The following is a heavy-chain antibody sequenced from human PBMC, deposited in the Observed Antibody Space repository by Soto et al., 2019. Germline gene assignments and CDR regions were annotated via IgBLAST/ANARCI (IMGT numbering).Heavy chain of an antibody. CDR2: INHIGST. D-gene: IGHD3-3*01. CDR1: GGSLSVGC. V-gene: IGHV4-34*01. Sequence: SGTLCVTWGGCGGSLSVGCSSGGRQPPGKGMGWIGEINHIGSTNYNPSLKSRVTISVDTSKNQFSLKLSSVTAADTAVYYCASRLRFGRWVYYYGMDVWGQGTTV. J-gene: IGHJ6*02. CDR3: ASRLRFGRWVYYYGMDV.